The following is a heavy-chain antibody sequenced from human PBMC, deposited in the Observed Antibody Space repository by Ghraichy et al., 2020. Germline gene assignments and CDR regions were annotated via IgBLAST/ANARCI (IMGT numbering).Heavy chain of an antibody. CDR2: CRNKRHRYTT. CDR1: GFSFSDYY. CDR3: VRGNNGFDY. J-gene: IGHJ4*02. V-gene: IGHV3-72*01. Sequence: GGSLRLSCAVSGFSFSDYYMDWVRQAPGKGLEWIARCRNKRHRYTTEYAASVRDRFIISRDDSKNSLSLHMNTLKAEDTAVYYCVRGNNGFDYWGQGTLVTVSS. D-gene: IGHD1/OR15-1a*01.